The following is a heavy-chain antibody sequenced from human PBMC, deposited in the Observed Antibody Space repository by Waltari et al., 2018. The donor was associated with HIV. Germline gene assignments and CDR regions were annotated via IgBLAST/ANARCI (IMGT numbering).Heavy chain of an antibody. J-gene: IGHJ4*02. V-gene: IGHV1-46*03. CDR3: ARGGATLYSGYYLDY. D-gene: IGHD3-22*01. Sequence: QVQLVQSGAEVKKPGASVKVSCKASGYTFTSYYMHWVGEAPGQGLEWMGIINPSGGSTSYAQKFQGRVTMTRDTSTSTVYMELSSLRSEDTAVYYCARGGATLYSGYYLDYWGQGTLVTVSS. CDR1: GYTFTSYY. CDR2: INPSGGST.